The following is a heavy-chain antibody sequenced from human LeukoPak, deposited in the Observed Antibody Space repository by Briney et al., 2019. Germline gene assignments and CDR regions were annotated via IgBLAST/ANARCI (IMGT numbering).Heavy chain of an antibody. CDR2: ISPDGSTT. J-gene: IGHJ4*02. V-gene: IGHV3-74*01. CDR3: ARDFDLWSAI. CDR1: GFTFSSYW. Sequence: GGSLRLSCAASGFTFSSYWMHWVRKAPGKGLVWVSRISPDGSTTGHADSVKGRFTLSRDNAKNTLYLQMSSLRAEDTALYYCARDFDLWSAIWGQGTLATVSS. D-gene: IGHD3-3*01.